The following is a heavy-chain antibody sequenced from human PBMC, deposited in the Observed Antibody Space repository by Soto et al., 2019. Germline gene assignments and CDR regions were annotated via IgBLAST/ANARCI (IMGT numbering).Heavy chain of an antibody. CDR3: AIDLGSGYRFVY. J-gene: IGHJ4*02. CDR1: GYTFLKYG. Sequence: GASVKVSCKASGYTFLKYGINWVRQAPGQGLEWMGGIQTDNDHASFAQKFEGRVTMTTDTSTRTVYMELRDLSSDDTAVYYCAIDLGSGYRFVYWGQGTPVTVS. CDR2: IQTDNDHA. V-gene: IGHV1-18*01. D-gene: IGHD3-9*01.